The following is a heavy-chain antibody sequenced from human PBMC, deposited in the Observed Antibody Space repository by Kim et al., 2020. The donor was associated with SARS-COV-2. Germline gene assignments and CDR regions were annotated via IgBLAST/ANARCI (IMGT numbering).Heavy chain of an antibody. J-gene: IGHJ2*01. D-gene: IGHD1-1*01. CDR2: LSGSGHST. V-gene: IGHV3-23*01. CDR3: GKGTGGSKYIFEV. Sequence: GGSLRLSCAASGFPFGNFAMTWVCQAPGKGLEWVSSLSGSGHSTYHADPVMGRFTISRDNANNTLYLQMTSLRAEDTAAYFWGKGTGGSKYIFEVWGRGT. CDR1: GFPFGNFA.